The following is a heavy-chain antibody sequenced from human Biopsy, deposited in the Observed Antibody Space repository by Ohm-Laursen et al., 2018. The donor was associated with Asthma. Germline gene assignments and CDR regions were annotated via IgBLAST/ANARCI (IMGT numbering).Heavy chain of an antibody. CDR2: ISWNSGNI. CDR3: AKSADYYDSTDYLDF. J-gene: IGHJ4*01. CDR1: GFSFDDCA. D-gene: IGHD3-22*01. Sequence: SLRLSCTAIGFSFDDCAMHWVRQAPGKGLEWVSIISWNSGNIDYADSVKGRFTISRDKAKNSLYLQMQSLRPEDTAFYYCAKSADYYDSTDYLDFWGRGTLVTVSS. V-gene: IGHV3-9*01.